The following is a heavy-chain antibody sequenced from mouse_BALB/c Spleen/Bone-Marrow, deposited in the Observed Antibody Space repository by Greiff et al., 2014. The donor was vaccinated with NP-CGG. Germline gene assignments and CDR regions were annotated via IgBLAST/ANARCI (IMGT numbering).Heavy chain of an antibody. V-gene: IGHV14-3*02. CDR3: ARYYYGSSYFDY. Sequence: EVQGVESGAELVKPGASVKLSCTASGFNIKDTYMHWVKQRPERGLEWIGRIDPANGNTKYDPKFQGKATITADTSSNTAYLQLSSLTSEDTAVYYCARYYYGSSYFDYWGQGTTLTVSS. D-gene: IGHD1-1*01. CDR1: GFNIKDTY. J-gene: IGHJ2*01. CDR2: IDPANGNT.